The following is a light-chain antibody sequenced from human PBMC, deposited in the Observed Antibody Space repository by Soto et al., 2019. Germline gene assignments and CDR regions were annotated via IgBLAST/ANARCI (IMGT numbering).Light chain of an antibody. Sequence: EIVMTQSPATLSVSPGERATLSCRASQSVSSNLAWYHQKPGQAPRLLIYGASTRATGIPARFSGSGSGTEFTLTISSLQSEDFAVYYCQQYNNWPLLTFGGGTKVEIK. CDR1: QSVSSN. J-gene: IGKJ4*01. CDR3: QQYNNWPLLT. V-gene: IGKV3-15*01. CDR2: GAS.